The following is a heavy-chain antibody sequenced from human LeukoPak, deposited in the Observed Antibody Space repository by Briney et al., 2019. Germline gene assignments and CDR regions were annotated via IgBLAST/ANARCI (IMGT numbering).Heavy chain of an antibody. CDR2: IIPIFGTA. Sequence: VKVSCKASGGTFSSYAISWVRQAPGQGLEWMGGIIPIFGTANYAQKFQGRVTITADESTSTAYMELSSLRSEDTAVYYCARIDYYGSGSSPFDYWGQGTLVTVSS. V-gene: IGHV1-69*13. D-gene: IGHD3-10*01. J-gene: IGHJ4*02. CDR1: GGTFSSYA. CDR3: ARIDYYGSGSSPFDY.